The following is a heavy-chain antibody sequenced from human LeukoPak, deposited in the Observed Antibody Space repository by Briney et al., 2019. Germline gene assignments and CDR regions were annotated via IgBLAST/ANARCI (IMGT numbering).Heavy chain of an antibody. CDR3: TTDPVSGVRGATKFDY. V-gene: IGHV3-72*01. D-gene: IGHD1-26*01. CDR1: GFTFSDHY. J-gene: IGHJ4*02. Sequence: PGGSLRLSCAASGFTFSDHYMDWVRQAPGKGLEWVGRTRKKSNSYSTEYAASVKGRFTISRDDSKNSLYLQMNSLKTEDTAVYYCTTDPVSGVRGATKFDYWGQGTLLTVSS. CDR2: TRKKSNSYST.